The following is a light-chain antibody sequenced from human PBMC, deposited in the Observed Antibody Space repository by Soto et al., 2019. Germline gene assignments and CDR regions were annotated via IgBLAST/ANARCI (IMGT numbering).Light chain of an antibody. Sequence: IVFTQSPGTLSLSTGERATLSCRASQSVSSSYLAWYQQKPGQAPRLLIYGASSRDTGITDRFSGSGSGTDFTLTISRLEPEDIPVYYCQQYDSSPRTFGQGTKVDIK. V-gene: IGKV3-20*01. CDR3: QQYDSSPRT. CDR1: QSVSSSY. CDR2: GAS. J-gene: IGKJ1*01.